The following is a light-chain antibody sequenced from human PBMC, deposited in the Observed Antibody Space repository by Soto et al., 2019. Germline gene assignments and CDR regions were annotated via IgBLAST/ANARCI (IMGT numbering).Light chain of an antibody. CDR1: QGISKY. CDR3: QEADGFPWR. CDR2: AAS. V-gene: IGKV1-16*02. J-gene: IGKJ1*01. Sequence: DIQMTQSPSSLSASVGDRVTITCRASQGISKYLAWFQQKPGKAPKSLIYAASSLHNGVPSKFSGSGSGTEFILTITGLQTEDFATYFCQEADGFPWRFGHGTRVEMK.